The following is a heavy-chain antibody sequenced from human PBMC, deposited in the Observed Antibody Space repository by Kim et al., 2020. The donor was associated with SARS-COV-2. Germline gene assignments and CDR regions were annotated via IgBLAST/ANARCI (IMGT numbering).Heavy chain of an antibody. CDR1: GFTFSSYA. Sequence: GGSLRLSCAASGFTFSSYAMSWVRQAPGKGLEWVSAISGSGGSTYYADSVKGRFTISRDNSKNTLYLQMNSLRAEDTAVYYCALTIFGVVSPFDYWGQGTLVTVSS. CDR2: ISGSGGST. CDR3: ALTIFGVVSPFDY. J-gene: IGHJ4*02. V-gene: IGHV3-23*01. D-gene: IGHD3-3*01.